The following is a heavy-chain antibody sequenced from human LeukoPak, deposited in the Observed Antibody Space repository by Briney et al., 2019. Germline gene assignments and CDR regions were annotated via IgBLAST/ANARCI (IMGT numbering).Heavy chain of an antibody. D-gene: IGHD3/OR15-3a*01. CDR3: ARDPGDWAYYFDY. Sequence: ASAKVSCKASGYTFTGYYMHWVRQAPGQGLERVGWINPNSGGTSYAQKFQGRVTMTRDTSISTAYMELSRLRSDDTAVYYCARDPGDWAYYFDYWGQGTLVTVSS. CDR1: GYTFTGYY. J-gene: IGHJ4*02. CDR2: INPNSGGT. V-gene: IGHV1-2*02.